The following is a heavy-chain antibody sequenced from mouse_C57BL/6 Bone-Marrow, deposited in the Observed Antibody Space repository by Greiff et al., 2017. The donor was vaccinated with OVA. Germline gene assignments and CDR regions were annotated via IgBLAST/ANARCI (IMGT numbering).Heavy chain of an antibody. Sequence: LQESGAELVKPGASVKISCKASGYAFSSYWMNWVKQRPGKGLEWIGQIYPGDGDTNYNGKFKGKATLTADKSSSTAYMQLSSLTSEDSAVYFCARSALYYYGSSHWYFDVWGTGTTVTVSS. J-gene: IGHJ1*03. CDR1: GYAFSSYW. D-gene: IGHD1-1*01. V-gene: IGHV1-80*01. CDR2: IYPGDGDT. CDR3: ARSALYYYGSSHWYFDV.